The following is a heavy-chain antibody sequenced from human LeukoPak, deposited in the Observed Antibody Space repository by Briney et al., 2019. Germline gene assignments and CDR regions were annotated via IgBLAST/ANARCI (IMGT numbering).Heavy chain of an antibody. V-gene: IGHV4-59*08. CDR1: GGSITTDY. CDR3: ASRGGSYTLDY. Sequence: SETLSLTCTVSGGSITTDYWNWIRQPPTKGLEWIGYIYYSGTTTYNPSLQSRVTISVDTSKNQVSLKLSSVTAADTAVYYCASRGGSYTLDYWGQGALVTVSS. CDR2: IYYSGTT. D-gene: IGHD1-26*01. J-gene: IGHJ4*02.